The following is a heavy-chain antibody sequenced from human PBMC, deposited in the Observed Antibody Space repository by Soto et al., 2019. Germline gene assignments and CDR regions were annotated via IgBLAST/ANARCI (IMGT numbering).Heavy chain of an antibody. Sequence: EVQLVESGGGLVQPGGSLRLSCAASGFTFSSYWMSWVRQAPGKGLEWVANIKQDGSEKYYVDSVKGRFTIPRDNAKNSLYLQMNSLRAEDTAVYYCAREGVSYYYGSGSYYFDYWGQGTLVTVSS. CDR3: AREGVSYYYGSGSYYFDY. V-gene: IGHV3-7*01. J-gene: IGHJ4*02. D-gene: IGHD3-10*01. CDR1: GFTFSSYW. CDR2: IKQDGSEK.